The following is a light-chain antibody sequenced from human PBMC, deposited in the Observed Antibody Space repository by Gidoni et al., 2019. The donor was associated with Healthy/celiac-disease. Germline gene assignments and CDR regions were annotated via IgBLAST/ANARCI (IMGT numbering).Light chain of an antibody. J-gene: IGLJ3*02. CDR2: GNS. CDR1: SPNIGAGYD. CDR3: QSYDSSLSVWV. V-gene: IGLV1-40*01. Sequence: QSVLTQPPSVPGAPGQRVTISCTGSSPNIGAGYDVHWYQQLPGTAPKLLIYGNSNRPSGVPDRFSGSKSGTSASLAITGLQAEDEADYYCQSYDSSLSVWVFGGGTKLTVL.